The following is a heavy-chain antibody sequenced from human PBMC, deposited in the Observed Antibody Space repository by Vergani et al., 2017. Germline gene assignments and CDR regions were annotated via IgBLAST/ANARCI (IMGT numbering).Heavy chain of an antibody. D-gene: IGHD6-6*01. CDR1: GFTFSDYY. CDR3: ASQRWGYSSSPAGY. V-gene: IGHV3-11*06. Sequence: QVQLVESGGGVVQPGRSLRLSCAASGFTFSDYYMSWIRQAPGKGLEWVSYISSSSSYTNYADSVKGRFTISRDNSKNTLYLQMNSLRAEDTAVYYCASQRWGYSSSPAGYWGQGTLVTVSS. CDR2: ISSSSSYT. J-gene: IGHJ4*02.